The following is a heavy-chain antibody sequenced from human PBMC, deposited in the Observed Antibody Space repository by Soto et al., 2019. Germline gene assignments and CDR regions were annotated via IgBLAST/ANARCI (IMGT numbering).Heavy chain of an antibody. Sequence: GASVKVSCKASGGTFSSYAISWVRQAPGQGLEWMGGIIPIFGTANYAQKFQGRVTITADESTSTAYMELSSLRSEDTAVYYCARRGLGISGPSYYGMDVWGQGTTVTVS. V-gene: IGHV1-69*13. D-gene: IGHD5-12*01. CDR3: ARRGLGISGPSYYGMDV. CDR1: GGTFSSYA. J-gene: IGHJ6*02. CDR2: IIPIFGTA.